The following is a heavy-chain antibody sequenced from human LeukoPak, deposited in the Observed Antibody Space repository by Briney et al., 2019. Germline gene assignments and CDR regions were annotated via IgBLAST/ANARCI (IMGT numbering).Heavy chain of an antibody. CDR3: AKGSSGYFVDL. J-gene: IGHJ5*02. Sequence: GGSLRLSCAASGFIFNNYGLICVRQAPGKGLEWVSAISNDGGGTNYAHFVKGRFTISRENSKNTLFMQMNSLRAEGTALYYCAKGSSGYFVDLWGQGTLVTVSS. CDR1: GFIFNNYG. D-gene: IGHD3-22*01. CDR2: ISNDGGGT. V-gene: IGHV3-23*01.